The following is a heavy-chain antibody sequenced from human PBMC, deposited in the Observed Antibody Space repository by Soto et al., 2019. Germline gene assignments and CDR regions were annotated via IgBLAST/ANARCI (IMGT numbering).Heavy chain of an antibody. CDR1: GYTFTSYD. CDR2: MNPNSGNT. CDR3: ARGGRSIAAQGYMDV. D-gene: IGHD6-6*01. V-gene: IGHV1-8*01. Sequence: ASVKLSCKASGYTFTSYDINWGRQATGQGLEWMGWMNPNSGNTGYAQKFQGRVTMTRNTSISTAYMELSSLRSEDTAVYYCARGGRSIAAQGYMDVWGKGTTVTVSS. J-gene: IGHJ6*03.